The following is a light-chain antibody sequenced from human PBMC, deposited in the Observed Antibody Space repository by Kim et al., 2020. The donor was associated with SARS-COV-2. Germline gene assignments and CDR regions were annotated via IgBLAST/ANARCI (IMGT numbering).Light chain of an antibody. J-gene: IGLJ3*02. V-gene: IGLV3-19*01. CDR2: GKY. Sequence: SSELTQDPAVSVALGQTVRLTCQGDSLRKCYATWYQQRPGQAPTLVLYGKYDRPSGIPDRFSGSASGNTASLTIPGAQAEDEGDYYCSSRDSSGDHVGFG. CDR3: SSRDSSGDHVG. CDR1: SLRKCY.